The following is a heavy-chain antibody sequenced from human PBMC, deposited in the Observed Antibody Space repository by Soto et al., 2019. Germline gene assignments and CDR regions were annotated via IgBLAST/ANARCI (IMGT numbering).Heavy chain of an antibody. CDR3: AIGFWSCYRHPYYYDGMYV. CDR1: GCTFTGYY. CDR2: INPNSGGT. Sequence: ASVKVSCKASGCTFTGYYMHWVRQAPGQGLEWMGWINPNSGGTNYAQKFQGWVTMTRDTSISTAYMELSRLRSDDTAVYYRAIGFWSCYRHPYYYDGMYVWGQGTTVTVS. D-gene: IGHD3-3*01. V-gene: IGHV1-2*04. J-gene: IGHJ6*02.